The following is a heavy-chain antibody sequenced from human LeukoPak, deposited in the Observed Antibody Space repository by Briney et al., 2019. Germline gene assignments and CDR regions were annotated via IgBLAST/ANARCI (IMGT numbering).Heavy chain of an antibody. J-gene: IGHJ4*02. CDR2: ISYDGSNK. V-gene: IGHV3-30*18. Sequence: GGSLRLSCAASGCTFSSYGMHWVRQAPGKGPELVGVISYDGSNKYYADSVKGRFTISRDNSKNTLSLQMNSLRAEDTAVYYCANVPGDYDSSGYLDYCGQGKLVTVSS. CDR3: ANVPGDYDSSGYLDY. CDR1: GCTFSSYG. D-gene: IGHD3-22*01.